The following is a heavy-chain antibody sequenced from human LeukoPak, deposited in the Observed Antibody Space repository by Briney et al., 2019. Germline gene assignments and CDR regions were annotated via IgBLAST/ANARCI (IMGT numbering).Heavy chain of an antibody. CDR3: ARDVDYDSSGYC. CDR2: ISAYNGNT. J-gene: IGHJ3*01. Sequence: GESLKISCKGSGYSFTSYGISWVRQAPGQGLEWMGWISAYNGNTNYAQKLQGRVTMTTDTSTSTAYMELRSLRSDDTAVYYCARDVDYDSSGYCWGQGTMVTVSS. D-gene: IGHD3-22*01. CDR1: GYSFTSYG. V-gene: IGHV1-18*01.